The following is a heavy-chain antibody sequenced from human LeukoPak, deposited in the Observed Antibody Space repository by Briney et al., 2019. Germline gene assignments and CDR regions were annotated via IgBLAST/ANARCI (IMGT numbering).Heavy chain of an antibody. CDR3: ARAYHYDSSGENWFDP. CDR2: INPSSGNT. J-gene: IGHJ5*02. Sequence: GASVKVSCKASGYTFTSYYMHWVRQAPGQGLEWMGIINPSSGNTSYAQKFQGRVTMTRDMSTSTVYMELSSLRSEDTAVYYCARAYHYDSSGENWFDPWGQGTLVTVSS. V-gene: IGHV1-46*01. D-gene: IGHD3-22*01. CDR1: GYTFTSYY.